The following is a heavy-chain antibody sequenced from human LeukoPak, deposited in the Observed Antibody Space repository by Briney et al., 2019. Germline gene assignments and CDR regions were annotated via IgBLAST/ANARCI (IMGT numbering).Heavy chain of an antibody. CDR3: AKDESITMIVVVDDY. J-gene: IGHJ4*02. CDR2: IWYDGSNK. V-gene: IGHV3-33*06. Sequence: GGSLRLSCAASGFTFSSYGMPWVRQAPGKGLEWVAVIWYDGSNKYYADSVKGRFTISRDNSKNTLYLQMNSLRAEDTAVYYCAKDESITMIVVVDDYWGQGTLVTVSS. CDR1: GFTFSSYG. D-gene: IGHD3-22*01.